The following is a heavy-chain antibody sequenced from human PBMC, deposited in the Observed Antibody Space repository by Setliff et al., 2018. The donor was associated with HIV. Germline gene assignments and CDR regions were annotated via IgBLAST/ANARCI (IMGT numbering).Heavy chain of an antibody. Sequence: PGGSLRLSCAVSGFTFSNYGMSWVRQAPGKGLEWVSVISGSGDDTFYADSVRGRFTISRDNSRNTLSLQMNSLSPEDTAVYYCTRHYGSGTYCLAYWGQGTRVTVSS. CDR2: ISGSGDDT. D-gene: IGHD3-10*01. CDR1: GFTFSNYG. V-gene: IGHV3-23*01. CDR3: TRHYGSGTYCLAY. J-gene: IGHJ4*02.